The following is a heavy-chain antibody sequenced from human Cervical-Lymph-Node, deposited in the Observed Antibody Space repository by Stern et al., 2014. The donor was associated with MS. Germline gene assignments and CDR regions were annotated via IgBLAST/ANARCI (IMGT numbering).Heavy chain of an antibody. CDR3: ARDLLTIVGVVEVDYXGMDV. Sequence: GQLVGSGGGLVKPGGSLRLSCAASGFTFSRHSMNWVRQAQGTGPEGGSSIGSRSNYIYYADSVKGRFTISRDNAKNSLYLQMNSLIAADTAVYYCARDLLTIVGVVEVDYXGMDVWGQXXTVTVSS. V-gene: IGHV3-21*01. J-gene: IGHJ6*02. CDR2: IGSRSNYI. D-gene: IGHD3-3*01. CDR1: GFTFSRHS.